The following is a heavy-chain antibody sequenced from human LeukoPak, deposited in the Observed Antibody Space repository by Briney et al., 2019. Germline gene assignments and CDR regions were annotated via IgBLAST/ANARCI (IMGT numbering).Heavy chain of an antibody. Sequence: SETLSLTCAVSGGSISSGSYYWSWIRQPAGKGLEWIGRIYTSGSTNYNPSLKSRVTISVDTSKNQFSLKLSSVTAADTAVYYCACNWYYEGTDYWGQGTLVTVSS. CDR3: ACNWYYEGTDY. V-gene: IGHV4-61*02. CDR1: GGSISSGSYY. D-gene: IGHD1-7*01. CDR2: IYTSGST. J-gene: IGHJ4*02.